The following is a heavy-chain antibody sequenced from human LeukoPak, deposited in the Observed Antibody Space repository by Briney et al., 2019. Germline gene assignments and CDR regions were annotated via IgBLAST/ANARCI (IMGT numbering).Heavy chain of an antibody. V-gene: IGHV6-1*01. J-gene: IGHJ6*03. CDR1: GDSVSSNSAA. CDR3: ARDSGAVGEQQPDYYMDV. D-gene: IGHD6-13*01. CDR2: TYYRSKWYN. Sequence: SQTLSLTCAISGDSVSSNSAAWNWIRQSPSRGLEWLGRTYYRSKWYNDYAVSVKSRITINPDTSKNQFSLQLNSVTPEDTAVYYCARDSGAVGEQQPDYYMDVWGKGTTVTVSS.